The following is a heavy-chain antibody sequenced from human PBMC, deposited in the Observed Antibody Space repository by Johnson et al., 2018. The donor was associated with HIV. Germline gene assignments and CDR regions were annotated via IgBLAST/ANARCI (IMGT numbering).Heavy chain of an antibody. J-gene: IGHJ3*02. V-gene: IGHV3-33*06. CDR1: GFTFSSYG. CDR2: IWYDGSNK. D-gene: IGHD3-16*01. Sequence: QVQLVESGGGVVQPGRSLRLSCVASGFTFSSYGMHWVRQAPGKGLEWVAAIWYDGSNKYYADSVKGRFTISRDNSRKTLYLQMNSLRAEDTALYYCAKGWRQRWPTGDGAFDIWGQGTMVTVSS. CDR3: AKGWRQRWPTGDGAFDI.